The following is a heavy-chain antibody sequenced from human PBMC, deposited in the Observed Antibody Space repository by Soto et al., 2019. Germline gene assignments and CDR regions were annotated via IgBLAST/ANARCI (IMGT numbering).Heavy chain of an antibody. Sequence: QVQLLQSGAEVKKPGSSVRVSCEASGGTFRTYAISWVRQAPGQGLEWMGEIIPIFGTVNYAQKFQGRVTNTADKSTTTVYMDLRSLRSEDTSVYYCAKGAVAGTPTSYYYYGMDVWGQGTTVTVSS. D-gene: IGHD6-19*01. CDR2: IIPIFGTV. V-gene: IGHV1-69*14. J-gene: IGHJ6*02. CDR1: GGTFRTYA. CDR3: AKGAVAGTPTSYYYYGMDV.